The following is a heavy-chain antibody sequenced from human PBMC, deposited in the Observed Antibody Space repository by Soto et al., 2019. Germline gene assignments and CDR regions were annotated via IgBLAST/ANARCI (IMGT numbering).Heavy chain of an antibody. V-gene: IGHV3-23*01. CDR2: ISGSGGST. CDR3: AKQNEYDYVWGSYRYPGPFGAFDN. J-gene: IGHJ3*02. CDR1: GFTFSSCA. D-gene: IGHD3-16*02. Sequence: AGSLTLSCAASGFTFSSCAMSWVRQAPGKGLEWVSAISGSGGSTYYADSVKGRFTISRDNSKNTLYLQMNSLRAEDTAVYYRAKQNEYDYVWGSYRYPGPFGAFDNWGQGXMVTVSS.